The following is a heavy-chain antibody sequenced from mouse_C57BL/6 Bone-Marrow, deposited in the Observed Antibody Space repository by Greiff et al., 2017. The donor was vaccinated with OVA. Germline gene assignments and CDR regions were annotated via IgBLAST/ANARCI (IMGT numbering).Heavy chain of an antibody. Sequence: VQLQQSGAELVRPGASVKLSCTASGFNIKDDYMHWVQQRPEQGLEWLGWIDPENGDTEYASKFQGKATITADTSSNTAYLQLSSLTSEDTAVYYCTSYGNFDYWGQGTTLTVSS. D-gene: IGHD2-1*01. CDR2: IDPENGDT. CDR3: TSYGNFDY. V-gene: IGHV14-4*01. J-gene: IGHJ2*01. CDR1: GFNIKDDY.